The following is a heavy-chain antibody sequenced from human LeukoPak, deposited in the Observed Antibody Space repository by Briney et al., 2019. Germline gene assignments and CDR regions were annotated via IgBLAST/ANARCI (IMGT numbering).Heavy chain of an antibody. Sequence: PGGSLRLSCAASGFTFSSYAMSWVRQAPGKGLEWVSVISGSGGSTYYADSVKGRFTISRDNSKNTLYLQMNSLRAEDTAVYYCAKDFSSYLPAALPVNWFDPWGQGTLVTVSS. J-gene: IGHJ5*02. CDR3: AKDFSSYLPAALPVNWFDP. V-gene: IGHV3-23*01. D-gene: IGHD2-2*01. CDR2: ISGSGGST. CDR1: GFTFSSYA.